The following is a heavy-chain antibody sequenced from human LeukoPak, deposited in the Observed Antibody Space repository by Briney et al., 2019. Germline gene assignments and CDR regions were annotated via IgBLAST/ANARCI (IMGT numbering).Heavy chain of an antibody. J-gene: IGHJ3*02. Sequence: PVKVSCKASGGTFSSYAISWVRQAPGQGLEWMGGIIPIFGTANYAQKFQGRVTITADESTSTAYMELSSLRSEDTAVYYCARDLGDSSGYGAFDIWGQGTMVTVSS. CDR1: GGTFSSYA. CDR2: IIPIFGTA. D-gene: IGHD3-22*01. CDR3: ARDLGDSSGYGAFDI. V-gene: IGHV1-69*13.